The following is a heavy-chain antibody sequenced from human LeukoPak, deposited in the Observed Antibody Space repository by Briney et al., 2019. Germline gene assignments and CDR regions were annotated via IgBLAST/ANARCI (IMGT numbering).Heavy chain of an antibody. CDR1: GFIFSDYY. CDR2: TSSSGGAT. V-gene: IGHV3-11*01. D-gene: IGHD4/OR15-4a*01. CDR3: ALNYGANLRPPFDA. Sequence: PGGSLRLSCAASGFIFSDYYMSWIRQVPGKGLEWVSYTSSSGGATYYAGFVKGRFTVSRDNAQNSLSLQMNSLRAEDTAIYYCALNYGANLRPPFDAWGPGTLVTVSS. J-gene: IGHJ4*02.